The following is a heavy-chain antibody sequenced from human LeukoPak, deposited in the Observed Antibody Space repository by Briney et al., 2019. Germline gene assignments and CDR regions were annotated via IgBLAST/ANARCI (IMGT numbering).Heavy chain of an antibody. CDR1: GFTFSSYA. V-gene: IGHV3-23*01. Sequence: TGGSLRLSCAASGFTFSSYAMSWVRQAPGKGLEGVSAIRGSGGSTYYAYSVKGRFTISRDNSRDTLYLQMNSLRAEDTAVYYCAKGYYDYVWGSYYFDYWGQGTLVTVSS. CDR3: AKGYYDYVWGSYYFDY. J-gene: IGHJ4*02. CDR2: IRGSGGST. D-gene: IGHD3-16*01.